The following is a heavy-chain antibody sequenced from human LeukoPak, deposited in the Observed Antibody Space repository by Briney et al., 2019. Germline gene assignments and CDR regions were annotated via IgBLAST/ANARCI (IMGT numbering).Heavy chain of an antibody. Sequence: PGGSLRLSCEVSGFTFTDYWMNWVRQAPGKGPEWVASIRQDGSEKTYVDSVKGRFTISRDNTKNSLSLRLTGLRAEDTAVYYCARDGTAAGLYFDLWGQGTLVTVSS. V-gene: IGHV3-7*01. CDR3: ARDGTAAGLYFDL. D-gene: IGHD6-13*01. CDR2: IRQDGSEK. J-gene: IGHJ4*01. CDR1: GFTFTDYW.